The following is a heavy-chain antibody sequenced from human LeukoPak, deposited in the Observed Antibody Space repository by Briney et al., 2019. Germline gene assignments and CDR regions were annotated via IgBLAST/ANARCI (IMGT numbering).Heavy chain of an antibody. J-gene: IGHJ6*02. V-gene: IGHV3-23*01. CDR1: GFSFNNYA. CDR2: IIGSSGST. CDR3: ARVYYYGSGTYGMDV. Sequence: GGSLRLSCVASGFSFNNYAMNWVRQAPGKGLEWVSLIIGSSGSTFYADSVKGRFTISRDKSKNTLYLQMNSLRAEDTAVYYCARVYYYGSGTYGMDVWGQGTTVTVSS. D-gene: IGHD3-10*01.